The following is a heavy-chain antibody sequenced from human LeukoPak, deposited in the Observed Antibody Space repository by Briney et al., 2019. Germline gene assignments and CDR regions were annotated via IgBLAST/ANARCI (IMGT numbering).Heavy chain of an antibody. CDR1: GYTFTSYG. D-gene: IGHD3-10*01. CDR3: ARVPPLLWFGESLSFDY. Sequence: ASVKLSCKASGYTFTSYGISWVRQAPGQGLEWMGWISAYNGNTNYAQKLQGRVTMTTDTSTSTAYMELRSLRSDDTAVYYCARVPPLLWFGESLSFDYWGQGTLVTVSS. J-gene: IGHJ4*02. V-gene: IGHV1-18*01. CDR2: ISAYNGNT.